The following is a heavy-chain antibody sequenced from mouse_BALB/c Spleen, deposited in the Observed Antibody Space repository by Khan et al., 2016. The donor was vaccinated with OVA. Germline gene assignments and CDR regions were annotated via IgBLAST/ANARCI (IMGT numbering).Heavy chain of an antibody. CDR2: IWSGGIT. J-gene: IGHJ2*01. D-gene: IGHD1-1*02. Sequence: QVQLKQSGPGLVQPSQSLSITCTVSGFSLTNYGVHWVRQSPGKGLQWLGVIWSGGITDYNETFISRLSISKDISKSQVFFKMNSLQANDTAIYXCAKNRNGYFDYWGQGTTLTVSS. V-gene: IGHV2-2*02. CDR3: AKNRNGYFDY. CDR1: GFSLTNYG.